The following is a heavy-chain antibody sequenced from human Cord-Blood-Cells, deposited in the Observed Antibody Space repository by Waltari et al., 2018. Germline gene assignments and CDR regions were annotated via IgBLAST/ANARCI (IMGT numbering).Heavy chain of an antibody. CDR3: ARDGAYYYGSGSYYNYFDY. V-gene: IGHV4-31*03. CDR2: IYYSGST. J-gene: IGHJ4*02. Sequence: QVQLQESGPGLVKPSQTLSLTCTVPGGSISSGGYYWSCIRQPPGKGLEWIGDIYYSGSTYYNPSRKSRVTISVVTSKNQFSLKLSSVTAADTAVYYCARDGAYYYGSGSYYNYFDYWGQGTLVTVSS. CDR1: GGSISSGGYY. D-gene: IGHD3-10*01.